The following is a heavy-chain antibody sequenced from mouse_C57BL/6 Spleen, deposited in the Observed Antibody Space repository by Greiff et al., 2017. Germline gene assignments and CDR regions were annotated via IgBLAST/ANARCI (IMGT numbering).Heavy chain of an antibody. J-gene: IGHJ4*01. V-gene: IGHV1-76*01. D-gene: IGHD3-2*02. CDR2: IYPGSGNT. Sequence: QVQLQQSGAELVRPGASVKLSCKASGYTFTDYYINWVKQRPGQGLEWIARIYPGSGNTYYNEKFKGKATLTAEKSSSTAYMQLSSLTSEDSAVYFCAREGYQGGYAMDYWGQGTSVTVSS. CDR1: GYTFTDYY. CDR3: AREGYQGGYAMDY.